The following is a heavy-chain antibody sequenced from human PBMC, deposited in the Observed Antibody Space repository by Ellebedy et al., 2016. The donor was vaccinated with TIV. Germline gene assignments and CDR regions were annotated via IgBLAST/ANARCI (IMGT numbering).Heavy chain of an antibody. D-gene: IGHD3-9*01. CDR2: ISSSGATV. J-gene: IGHJ5*02. CDR1: GFIFSDFQ. Sequence: GESLKISCAASGFIFSDFQMSWIRQAPGKGLECISYISSSGATVYYTDSVKGRFTIPRDNTRKSLYLQLNSLRAEDTAVYYCARDTRFIDHQHNWFDPWGQGTLVTVSS. CDR3: ARDTRFIDHQHNWFDP. V-gene: IGHV3-11*01.